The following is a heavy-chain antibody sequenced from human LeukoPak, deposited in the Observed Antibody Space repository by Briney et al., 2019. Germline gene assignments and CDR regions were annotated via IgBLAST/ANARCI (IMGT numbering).Heavy chain of an antibody. CDR3: ARGRNPNY. V-gene: IGHV4-34*01. Sequence: SETLSLTCAVYGGSFSGYYWSWIRQPSGKGLEWIGEINHSGSTNYNPSLKSRVTISVDTSKNQFSLKLSSVTAADTAVYYCARGRNPNYWGQGTLVTVSS. CDR1: GGSFSGYY. D-gene: IGHD1-14*01. J-gene: IGHJ4*02. CDR2: INHSGST.